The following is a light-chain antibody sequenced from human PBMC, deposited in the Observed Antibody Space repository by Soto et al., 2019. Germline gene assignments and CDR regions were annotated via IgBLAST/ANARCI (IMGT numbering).Light chain of an antibody. CDR2: DVS. CDR3: QQYNGWPIT. CDR1: QGVTTN. Sequence: EIVMTQSPASLSVSPGERVTLSCRAGQGVTTNFAWYQQKSGEAPRLLIYDVSTRATGVPARFSGSGSETDSTLTISGRHSESSAVYFCQQYNGWPITFGQGTRLEI. V-gene: IGKV3-15*01. J-gene: IGKJ5*01.